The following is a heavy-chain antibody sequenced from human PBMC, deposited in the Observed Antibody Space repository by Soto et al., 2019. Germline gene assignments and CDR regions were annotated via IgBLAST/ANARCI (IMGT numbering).Heavy chain of an antibody. D-gene: IGHD3-16*02. J-gene: IGHJ6*01. Sequence: EVQLVESGGGLVQPGGSLRLSCAASGLIFSDYHMDWVRQAPGKGLEWVGRIRRKANSYTTEYAASVKGRFTISRDDSKNSLYLQMNSLKTEVTDVSHCPSFRGGSRGSNDMDYWGHGIAVPVSS. V-gene: IGHV3-72*01. CDR3: PSFRGGSRGSNDMDY. CDR1: GLIFSDYH. CDR2: IRRKANSYTT.